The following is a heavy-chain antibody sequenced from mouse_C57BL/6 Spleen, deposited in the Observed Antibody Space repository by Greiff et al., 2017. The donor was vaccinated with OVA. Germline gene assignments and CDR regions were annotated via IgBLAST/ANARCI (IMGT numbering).Heavy chain of an antibody. CDR3: ARRGDGGYFDV. J-gene: IGHJ1*03. CDR2: IYPGSGNT. CDR1: GYTFTDYY. V-gene: IGHV1-76*01. Sequence: VQLQESGAELVRPGASVKLSCKASGYTFTDYYINWVKQRPGQGLEWIARIYPGSGNTYYNEKFKGKATLTAEKSSSTAYMQLSSLTSEDSAVYFCARRGDGGYFDVWGTGTTVTVSS. D-gene: IGHD3-3*01.